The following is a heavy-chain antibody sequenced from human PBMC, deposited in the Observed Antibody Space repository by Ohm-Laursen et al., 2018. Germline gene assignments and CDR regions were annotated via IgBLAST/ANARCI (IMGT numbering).Heavy chain of an antibody. Sequence: SLRLSCAASGFTFSSYWMHWVRQAPGKGLVWVSRINSDGSSTSYADSVKGRFTISRDNDEDTLYLQMNSLRAEDTAIYYCARHDSSDSPSHYYYYTMDVWGQGTTVTVSS. CDR1: GFTFSSYW. V-gene: IGHV3-74*01. J-gene: IGHJ6*02. CDR3: ARHDSSDSPSHYYYYTMDV. CDR2: INSDGSST. D-gene: IGHD3-22*01.